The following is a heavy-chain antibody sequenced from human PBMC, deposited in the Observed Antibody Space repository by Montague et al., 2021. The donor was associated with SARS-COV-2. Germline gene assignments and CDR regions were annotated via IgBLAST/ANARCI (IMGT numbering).Heavy chain of an antibody. D-gene: IGHD5-18*01. V-gene: IGHV4-39*01. J-gene: IGHJ4*02. Sequence: SETLSLTCTVTGGPISGSSGYWGWIRQSPGKGLEWIASVDYSGNTXYRPSLKSRLTISVDTSKNQFSLKLNSVTAADTALYYCARREYSYGWGDWGQGTLVTVSS. CDR3: ARREYSYGWGD. CDR1: GGPISGSSGY. CDR2: VDYSGNT.